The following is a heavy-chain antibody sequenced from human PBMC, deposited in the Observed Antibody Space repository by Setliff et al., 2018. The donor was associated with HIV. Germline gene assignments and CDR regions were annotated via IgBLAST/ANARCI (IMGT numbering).Heavy chain of an antibody. V-gene: IGHV4-31*03. CDR2: IYYSGTT. CDR1: GGSISSGNYY. J-gene: IGHJ4*02. D-gene: IGHD6-13*01. CDR3: ARGSHGTSWTDY. Sequence: SETLSLTCTVSGGSISSGNYYWSWIRQHPGKGLEWIGYIYYSGTTYYNPSLKSRVTMSVDTSTSRLSLKVHSVTAADTAMYYCARGSHGTSWTDYWGQGTLVTVSS.